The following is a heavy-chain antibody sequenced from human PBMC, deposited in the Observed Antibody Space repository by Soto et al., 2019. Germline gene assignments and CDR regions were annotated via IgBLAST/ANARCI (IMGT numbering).Heavy chain of an antibody. Sequence: QVQLVQSGAEVTKPGSSVKVSCKASGGTFSSYAISWVRQAPGQGLEWMGGIIPICGTANYAQKFQGRVTITADESTSTAYMELSSLRSDDTAVYYCARERDQLLYCDYWGQVTLVTVSS. CDR1: GGTFSSYA. V-gene: IGHV1-69*01. CDR2: IIPICGTA. CDR3: ARERDQLLYCDY. D-gene: IGHD2-2*02. J-gene: IGHJ4*02.